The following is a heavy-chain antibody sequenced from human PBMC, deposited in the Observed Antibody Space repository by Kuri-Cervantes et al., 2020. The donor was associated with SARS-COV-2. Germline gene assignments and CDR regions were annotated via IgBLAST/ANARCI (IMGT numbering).Heavy chain of an antibody. CDR3: ARGGDYGDYVAYSWFDP. Sequence: SETLSLTCTVSGGSISSYYWSWIRQPPGKGLEWIGEIYHSGSTNYNPSLKSRVTISVDTSKNQFSLKLSSVTAADTAVYYCARGGDYGDYVAYSWFDPWGQGTLVTVSS. CDR1: GGSISSYY. D-gene: IGHD4-17*01. J-gene: IGHJ5*02. V-gene: IGHV4-59*12. CDR2: IYHSGST.